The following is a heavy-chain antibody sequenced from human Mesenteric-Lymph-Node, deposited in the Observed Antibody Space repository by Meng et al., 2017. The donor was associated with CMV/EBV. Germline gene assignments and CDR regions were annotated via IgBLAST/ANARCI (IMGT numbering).Heavy chain of an antibody. CDR3: ARHTSSARPNFDF. Sequence: GSLRLSCTVSGYSISSGYYGGWVRQPPGKGLEWIGTIYHSGNTYYNPSLKSRLTISVDTSKNQFSLKLRSVTATDTAVYYCARHTSSARPNFDFWGQGTLVTVSS. D-gene: IGHD6-6*01. J-gene: IGHJ4*02. CDR2: IYHSGNT. V-gene: IGHV4-38-2*02. CDR1: GYSISSGYY.